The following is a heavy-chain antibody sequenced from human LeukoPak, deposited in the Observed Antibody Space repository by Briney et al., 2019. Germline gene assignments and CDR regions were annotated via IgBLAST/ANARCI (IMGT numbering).Heavy chain of an antibody. J-gene: IGHJ4*02. CDR1: GGSITSYY. Sequence: SETLSLTCTVPGGSITSYYWSWIRQPAGKGLEWIGRTYSSGSTNYNPSLKSRVTMSLDTSKNQVSLKLTSVTAADTAVYYCARGSSGYYYGWGRGTLVTVSS. D-gene: IGHD3-22*01. V-gene: IGHV4-4*07. CDR2: TYSSGST. CDR3: ARGSSGYYYG.